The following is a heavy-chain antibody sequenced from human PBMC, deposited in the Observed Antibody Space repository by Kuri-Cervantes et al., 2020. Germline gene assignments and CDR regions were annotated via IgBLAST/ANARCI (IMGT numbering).Heavy chain of an antibody. CDR2: INPNSGGT. D-gene: IGHD3-16*01. Sequence: ASVKVSCKASGYTFTGYYMHWVRQAPGQGLEWMGWINPNSGGTNYAQKFQGRVTITTDESTSTAYMELSSLRSEDTAVYYCARGWGWDAFDIWGQGTMVTVSS. CDR3: ARGWGWDAFDI. CDR1: GYTFTGYY. J-gene: IGHJ3*02. V-gene: IGHV1-2*02.